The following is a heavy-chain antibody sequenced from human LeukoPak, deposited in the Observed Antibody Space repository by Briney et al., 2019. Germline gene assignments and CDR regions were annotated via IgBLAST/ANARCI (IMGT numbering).Heavy chain of an antibody. CDR3: ARDSALGEGYFYYYGVDV. J-gene: IGHJ6*02. CDR1: GASISSYY. Sequence: SETLSLTCTVSGASISSYYWSWIRQPPGKGLEWIGYMYYSGSTNYNPSLKSRVTISVDTSKNQFSLKLSSVTAADTAVYYCARDSALGEGYFYYYGVDVWGQGTTVTVSS. CDR2: MYYSGST. V-gene: IGHV4-59*01.